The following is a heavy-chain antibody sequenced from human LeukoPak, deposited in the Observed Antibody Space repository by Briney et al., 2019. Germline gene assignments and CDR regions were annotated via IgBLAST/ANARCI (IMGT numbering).Heavy chain of an antibody. J-gene: IGHJ4*02. CDR2: IYYSGNT. V-gene: IGHV4-30-4*01. CDR3: ARGPNYVWGSYRYFDY. Sequence: SETLSLTCTVSGGSISRGDYYWSWIRQSPGKGLEWIGYIYYSGNTYYNPSLKSRITISVDTSKNQFSLKLSSVTAADTAVYYCARGPNYVWGSYRYFDYWGQGTLVTVSS. CDR1: GGSISRGDYY. D-gene: IGHD3-16*02.